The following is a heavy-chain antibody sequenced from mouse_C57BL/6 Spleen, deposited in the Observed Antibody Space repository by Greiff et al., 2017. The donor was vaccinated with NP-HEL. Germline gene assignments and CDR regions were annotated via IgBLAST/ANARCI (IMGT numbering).Heavy chain of an antibody. CDR1: GYTFTSYD. CDR2: IYPRDGST. V-gene: IGHV1-85*01. Sequence: QVQLQQSGPELVKPGASVKLSCKASGYTFTSYDINWVKQRPGQGLEWIGWIYPRDGSTKYIEQFKGKATLTVDTSSSTGYMELHSLTSEDSAVYFCARSGYYGRRPGYWYFDVWGTGTTVTVSS. CDR3: ARSGYYGRRPGYWYFDV. D-gene: IGHD1-1*01. J-gene: IGHJ1*03.